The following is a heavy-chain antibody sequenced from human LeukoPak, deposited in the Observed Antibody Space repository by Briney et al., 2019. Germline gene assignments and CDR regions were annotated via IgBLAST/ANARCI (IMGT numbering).Heavy chain of an antibody. CDR2: INPNSGGT. CDR3: ARDRTRSRGAFDI. Sequence: ASVKVSCKASGYTFSGYYMHWVRQAPGQGLEWMGWINPNSGGTNYAQKFQGRVTMTRDTSTSTVYMELSSLRSEDTAVYYCARDRTRSRGAFDIWGQGTMVTVSS. CDR1: GYTFSGYY. V-gene: IGHV1-2*02. J-gene: IGHJ3*02.